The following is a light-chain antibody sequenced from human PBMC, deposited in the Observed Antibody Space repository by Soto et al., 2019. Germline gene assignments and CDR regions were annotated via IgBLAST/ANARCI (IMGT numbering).Light chain of an antibody. CDR3: QQYNTYVYT. V-gene: IGKV1-5*03. CDR1: QSISSW. CDR2: KAS. Sequence: DIPMTQSPSTLSASVGDRVTITCRASQSISSWLAWYQQKPGKAPKLLIYKASSLESGVSSRFSGSGSGTEFTLTISSLQPDDFATYYCQQYNTYVYTFGQGTKLEIK. J-gene: IGKJ2*01.